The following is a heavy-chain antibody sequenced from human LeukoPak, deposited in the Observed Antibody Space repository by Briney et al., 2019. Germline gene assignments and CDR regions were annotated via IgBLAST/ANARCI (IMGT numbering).Heavy chain of an antibody. CDR2: IWYDGSNK. D-gene: IGHD5-12*01. V-gene: IGHV3-33*01. J-gene: IGHJ4*02. Sequence: GRSLRLSCAASGFTFSSYGMHWVRQAPGKGLEWVAVIWYDGSNKYYADSVKGRFTISRDNSKNTLYLQMNSLRAEDTAVYYCVRGLLRYSGYDYGFDYWGQGTLVTVSS. CDR1: GFTFSSYG. CDR3: VRGLLRYSGYDYGFDY.